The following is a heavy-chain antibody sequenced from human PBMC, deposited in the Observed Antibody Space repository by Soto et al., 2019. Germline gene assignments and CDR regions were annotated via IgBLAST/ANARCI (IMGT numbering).Heavy chain of an antibody. D-gene: IGHD3-10*01. V-gene: IGHV3-48*02. CDR3: ARDLQITMVRGATTVDAADI. CDR2: ISSSSSTI. Sequence: GGSLRLSCAASGFAFSSYSMNLVRQSPGKGLEWVSYISSSSSTIYYADSVKGRFTISRDNAKNSLYLQMNRLRDEDTAVYYCARDLQITMVRGATTVDAADIWGKGTMVTVSS. CDR1: GFAFSSYS. J-gene: IGHJ3*02.